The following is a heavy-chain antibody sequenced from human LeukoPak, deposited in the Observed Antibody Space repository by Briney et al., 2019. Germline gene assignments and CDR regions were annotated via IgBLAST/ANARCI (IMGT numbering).Heavy chain of an antibody. CDR2: IYYSGST. CDR3: ARQGGTYGDYAAGY. D-gene: IGHD4-17*01. J-gene: IGHJ4*02. V-gene: IGHV4-59*05. CDR1: GGSISGYY. Sequence: PSETLSLTCTVSGGSISGYYWSWIRQPPGKGLEWIGSIYYSGSTYYNPSLKSRVTISVDTSKNQFSLKLSSVTAADTAVYYCARQGGTYGDYAAGYWGQGTLVTVSS.